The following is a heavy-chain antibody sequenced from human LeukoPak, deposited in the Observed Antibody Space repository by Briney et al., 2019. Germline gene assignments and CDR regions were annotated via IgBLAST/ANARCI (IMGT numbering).Heavy chain of an antibody. J-gene: IGHJ4*02. V-gene: IGHV3-30*18. CDR2: ISDDGSKK. CDR3: AKRGEECGGSGCPAGY. Sequence: PGGSLRLSCAASGFTFSSYAMHWVRQAPGKGLEWVAIISDDGSKKFYADSVKGRFTISRDNSKSTLHLQMHSLRDEDTAVYYCAKRGEECGGSGCPAGYWGQGTLVTVSS. CDR1: GFTFSSYA. D-gene: IGHD2-21*01.